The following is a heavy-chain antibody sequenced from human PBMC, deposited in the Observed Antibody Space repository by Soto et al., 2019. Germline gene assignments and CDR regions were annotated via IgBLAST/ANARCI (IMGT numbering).Heavy chain of an antibody. D-gene: IGHD5-12*01. J-gene: IGHJ6*03. Sequence: PGGSLRLSCAASGFTVSSNYMSWVRQAPGKGLEWFSVIYSGGSTYYADSVKGRFTISRDNSKNTLYLQMNSLRAEDTAVYYCGSSWRIYYYMDVWGKGTTVTVSS. CDR2: IYSGGST. CDR1: GFTVSSNY. V-gene: IGHV3-66*01. CDR3: GSSWRIYYYMDV.